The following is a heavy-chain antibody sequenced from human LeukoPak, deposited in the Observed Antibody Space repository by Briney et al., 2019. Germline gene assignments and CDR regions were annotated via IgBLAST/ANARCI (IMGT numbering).Heavy chain of an antibody. CDR3: ARVRLSAFSYYYYGIDA. J-gene: IGHJ6*02. CDR1: GGSISSYY. Sequence: PSETLSLTCTVSGGSISSYYSSWIRQPPGKGLEWIGYIYYSGSTNYNPSLKSRVTISVDTSKNQFSLKLSSVTAADTAVYYCARVRLSAFSYYYYGIDAWGQGTTVTVSS. CDR2: IYYSGST. D-gene: IGHD4/OR15-4a*01. V-gene: IGHV4-59*01.